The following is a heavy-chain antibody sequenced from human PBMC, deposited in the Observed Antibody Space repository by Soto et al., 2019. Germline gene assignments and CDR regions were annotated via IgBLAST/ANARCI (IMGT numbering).Heavy chain of an antibody. CDR2: ISAYNGNT. D-gene: IGHD2-2*01. J-gene: IGHJ5*02. CDR1: GYTFTSYG. Sequence: ASVKVSCKASGYTFTSYGISWVRQAPGQGLEWMGWISAYNGNTNYAQKLQGRVTMTTDTSTSTAYMELRSLRSDDTAVYYCARDGRDIVVVPAAMWWFDPWGQGTLVTVS. V-gene: IGHV1-18*01. CDR3: ARDGRDIVVVPAAMWWFDP.